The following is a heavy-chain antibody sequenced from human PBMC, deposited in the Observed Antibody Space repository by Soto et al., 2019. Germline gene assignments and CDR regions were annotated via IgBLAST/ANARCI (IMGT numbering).Heavy chain of an antibody. J-gene: IGHJ3*02. V-gene: IGHV3-23*01. CDR3: ARDYSSGWYGAFDI. CDR1: EFTFSNYA. D-gene: IGHD6-19*01. Sequence: GGSLRLSCAASEFTFSNYAMTWVRQAPGKGLEWVSAISGSGGTTYYADSVKGRFTISRDNSENSLYLQMNSLRDEDTAVYYCARDYSSGWYGAFDIWGQGTMVTVSS. CDR2: ISGSGGTT.